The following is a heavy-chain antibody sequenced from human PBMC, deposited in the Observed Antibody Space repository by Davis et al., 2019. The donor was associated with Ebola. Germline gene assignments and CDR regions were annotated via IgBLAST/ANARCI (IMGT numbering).Heavy chain of an antibody. CDR3: ARDQLLWFGELLYTYYGMDV. CDR2: ISGSGGST. J-gene: IGHJ6*04. D-gene: IGHD3-10*01. V-gene: IGHV3-23*01. CDR1: VITFSSYA. Sequence: GGSLRLSCTDSVITFSSYAMTWVRQAPGKGLEWVSAISGSGGSTYYADSVKGRFTISRDNSKKTLYLQMNSLRAEDTAVYYCARDQLLWFGELLYTYYGMDVWGKGTTVTVSS.